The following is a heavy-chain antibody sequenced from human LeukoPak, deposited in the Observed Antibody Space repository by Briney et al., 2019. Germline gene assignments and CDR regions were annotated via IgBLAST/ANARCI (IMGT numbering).Heavy chain of an antibody. CDR1: GFTFSNYW. V-gene: IGHV3-74*01. J-gene: IGHJ4*02. Sequence: GGSLRLSCVTSGFTFSNYWMHWVRHVPGKGLVWVSRIKGDGSSTRNADSVKGRFTISRDNAKNSLYLQMNSLRAVDTAVYYCTRDQWLFDCWGQGTLVTVSS. CDR3: TRDQWLFDC. D-gene: IGHD6-19*01. CDR2: IKGDGSST.